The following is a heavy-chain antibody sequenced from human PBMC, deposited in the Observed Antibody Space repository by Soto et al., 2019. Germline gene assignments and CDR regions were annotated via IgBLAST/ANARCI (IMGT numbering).Heavy chain of an antibody. D-gene: IGHD1-26*01. CDR3: ARAYPPVGSNYCDY. J-gene: IGHJ4*02. V-gene: IGHV3-30*04. CDR1: GFTFSSFA. CDR2: ISYDGSNK. Sequence: QVQVVESGGGVVQPGRSLRLSCAASGFTFSSFAIHWVRQAPGKGLEWMAVISYDGSNKYYADSVEGRFTISRDNSKNAVFLQMNSLRPEDTAVYYCARAYPPVGSNYCDYWGQGTLVTVS.